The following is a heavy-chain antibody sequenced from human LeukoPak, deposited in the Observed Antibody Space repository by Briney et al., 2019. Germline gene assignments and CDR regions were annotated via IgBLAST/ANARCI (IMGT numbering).Heavy chain of an antibody. J-gene: IGHJ4*02. CDR2: INHSGST. Sequence: IGEINHSGSTNYNPSLKSRVTISVDTSKNQFSLKLSSVTAADTAVYYCARVHFSDASGMYWGQGTLVTVSS. CDR3: ARVHFSDASGMY. D-gene: IGHD3-22*01. V-gene: IGHV4-34*01.